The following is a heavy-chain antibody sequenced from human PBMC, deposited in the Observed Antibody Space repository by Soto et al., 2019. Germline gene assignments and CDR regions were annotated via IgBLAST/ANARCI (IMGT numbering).Heavy chain of an antibody. D-gene: IGHD3-16*02. CDR3: ATDLRLGELSFPKSPDY. V-gene: IGHV3-7*01. CDR2: IKQDGSEK. J-gene: IGHJ4*02. Sequence: GGSLRLSCAASGFTFSSYWMSWVRQAPGKGLEWVANIKQDGSEKYYVDSVKGRFTISRDNAKNSLYLQMNSLRAEDTAVYYCATDLRLGELSFPKSPDYWGQGTLVTVYS. CDR1: GFTFSSYW.